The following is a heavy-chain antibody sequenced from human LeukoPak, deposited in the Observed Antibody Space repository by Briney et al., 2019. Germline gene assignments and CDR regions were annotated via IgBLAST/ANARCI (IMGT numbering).Heavy chain of an antibody. CDR1: GFSINNYY. D-gene: IGHD2-21*02. CDR3: ARLGLLPWYFDL. CDR2: IYYNGNT. V-gene: IGHV4-59*08. Sequence: KPSETLSLTCTVSGFSINNYYWRWIRQPPGKELEWIGYIYYNGNTYYNPSLKSRVTMSVDSSKNQFSLKLSSVTAADTAVYFCARLGLLPWYFDLWGRGTLVTVSS. J-gene: IGHJ2*01.